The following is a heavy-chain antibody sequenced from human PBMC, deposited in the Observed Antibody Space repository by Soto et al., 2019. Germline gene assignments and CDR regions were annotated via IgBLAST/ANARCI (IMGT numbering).Heavy chain of an antibody. CDR3: ARESQLTDGYGMDV. CDR1: GFTFSSYS. V-gene: IGHV3-21*01. J-gene: IGHJ6*02. Sequence: GGSLRLSCAASGFTFSSYSMNWVRQAPGKGLEWVSSISSGSSYIYYADSVKGRFTISRDNAKNSLYLQMNSLRAEDTAVYYCARESQLTDGYGMDVWGQGTTVTVSS. CDR2: ISSGSSYI. D-gene: IGHD2-2*01.